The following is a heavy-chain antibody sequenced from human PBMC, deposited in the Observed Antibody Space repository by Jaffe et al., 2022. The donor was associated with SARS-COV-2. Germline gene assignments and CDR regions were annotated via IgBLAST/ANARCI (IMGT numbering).Heavy chain of an antibody. CDR3: ARDYGDHDYYYYGMDV. CDR2: IYYSGST. D-gene: IGHD4-17*01. CDR1: GGSISSGDYY. Sequence: QVQLQESGPGLVKPSQTLSLTCTVSGGSISSGDYYWSWIRQPPGKGLEWIGYIYYSGSTYYNPSLKSRVTISVDTSKNQFSLKLSSVTAADTAVYYCARDYGDHDYYYYGMDVWGQGTTVTVSS. V-gene: IGHV4-30-4*01. J-gene: IGHJ6*02.